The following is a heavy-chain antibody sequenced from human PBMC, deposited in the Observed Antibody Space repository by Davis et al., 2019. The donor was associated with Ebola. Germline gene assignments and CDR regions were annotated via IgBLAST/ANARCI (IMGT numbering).Heavy chain of an antibody. CDR3: ASEGRYDFWSGYYRDY. J-gene: IGHJ4*02. Sequence: ASVKVSCKASGYTFTSYDINWVRQAPGQGLEWMGWISAYNGNTNYAQKLQGRVTMTTDTSTSTAYMELRSLRSDDTAVYYCASEGRYDFWSGYYRDYWGQGTLVTVSS. CDR2: ISAYNGNT. CDR1: GYTFTSYD. V-gene: IGHV1-18*01. D-gene: IGHD3-3*01.